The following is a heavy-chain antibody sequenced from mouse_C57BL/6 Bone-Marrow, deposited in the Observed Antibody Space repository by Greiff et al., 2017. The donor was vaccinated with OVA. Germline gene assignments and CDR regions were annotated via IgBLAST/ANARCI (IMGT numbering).Heavy chain of an antibody. D-gene: IGHD1-1*01. CDR3: ARQVYYYGSWYFDV. J-gene: IGHJ1*03. CDR1: GFTFSDYG. V-gene: IGHV5-15*01. Sequence: EVHLVESGGGLVQPGGSLKLSCAASGFTFSDYGMAWVRQAPRKGPEWVAFISNFAYSIYYADTVTGRFTISRENAKNTLYLEMSSLRSEDTAMYYCARQVYYYGSWYFDVWGTGTTVTVSS. CDR2: ISNFAYSI.